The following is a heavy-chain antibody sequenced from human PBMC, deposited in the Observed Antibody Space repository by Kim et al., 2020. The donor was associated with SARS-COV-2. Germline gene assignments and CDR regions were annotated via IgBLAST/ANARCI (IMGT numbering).Heavy chain of an antibody. V-gene: IGHV3-7*01. CDR3: VRHPDWRFDP. Sequence: GGSLRLSCAASEFTFSDYWMTWVRQAPGKGLEWVAHISPDGGVTNYVDSVKGRFAISRDKPKNSLYLQMDSLRAGDTAFYHCVRHPDWRFDPWGQGTLVTVSS. CDR1: EFTFSDYW. J-gene: IGHJ5*02. D-gene: IGHD2-21*01. CDR2: ISPDGGVT.